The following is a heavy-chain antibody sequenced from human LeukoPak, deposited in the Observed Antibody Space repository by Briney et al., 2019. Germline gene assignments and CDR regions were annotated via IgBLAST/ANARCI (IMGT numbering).Heavy chain of an antibody. CDR2: IRYDGSNK. J-gene: IGHJ4*02. D-gene: IGHD6-13*01. CDR1: GFMFSSSG. V-gene: IGHV3-30*02. Sequence: GGSLRLSCAAAGFMFSSSGMHWVRQAPGKGLEWVAFIRYDGSNKYYADSVKGRFTISRDNSKNTVSLQMNSLRPEDTAVYYCAKRGYSSSWNFDSWGQGTLVTVSS. CDR3: AKRGYSSSWNFDS.